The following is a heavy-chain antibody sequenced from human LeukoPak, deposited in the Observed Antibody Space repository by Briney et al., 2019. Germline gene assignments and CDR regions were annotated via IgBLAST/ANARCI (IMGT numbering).Heavy chain of an antibody. CDR1: GYTFTSYG. CDR3: ARVNLYYYDSSGYLC. Sequence: ASVKVSCKASGYTFTSYGISWVRQAPGQGLEWMGWISAYNGNTNYAQKLQGRVTMTTDTSTSTAYMELRSLRSDDTAVYYCARVNLYYYDSSGYLCWGQGTLVTVSS. CDR2: ISAYNGNT. V-gene: IGHV1-18*01. J-gene: IGHJ4*02. D-gene: IGHD3-22*01.